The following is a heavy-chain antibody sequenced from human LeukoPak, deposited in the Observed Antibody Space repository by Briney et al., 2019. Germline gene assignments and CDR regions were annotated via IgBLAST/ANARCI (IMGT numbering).Heavy chain of an antibody. CDR1: ISSYY. CDR2: VSYGGST. Sequence: ISSYYSSFIRRAPPRRHHASWYVSYGGSTNYTPSLKSRVPISIETSKNQFSLKLRSVTAADTAIYYCARQGYDILTGYIDAFDIWGQGTMVTVSS. J-gene: IGHJ3*02. D-gene: IGHD3-9*01. V-gene: IGHV4-59*08. CDR3: ARQGYDILTGYIDAFDI.